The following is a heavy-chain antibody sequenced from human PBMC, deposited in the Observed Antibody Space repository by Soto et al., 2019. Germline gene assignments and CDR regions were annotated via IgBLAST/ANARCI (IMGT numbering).Heavy chain of an antibody. CDR3: ARMGRTMVRGVITSRTALGMDV. D-gene: IGHD3-10*01. CDR2: INHSGST. V-gene: IGHV4-34*01. CDR1: GGSFSGYY. J-gene: IGHJ6*02. Sequence: QVQLQQWGAGLLKPSETLSLTCAVYGGSFSGYYWSWIRQPPGKGLEWIGEINHSGSTNYNPSLKSRVTISVDTSKNQFSLKLSSVTAADTAVYYCARMGRTMVRGVITSRTALGMDVWGQGTTVTVSS.